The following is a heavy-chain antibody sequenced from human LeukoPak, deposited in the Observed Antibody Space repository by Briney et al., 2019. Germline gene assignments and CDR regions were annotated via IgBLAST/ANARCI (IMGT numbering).Heavy chain of an antibody. CDR3: AKDLADCSSTSCYVDYYYDMDV. CDR1: GFTFSSYA. D-gene: IGHD2-2*01. CDR2: ISGSGGST. V-gene: IGHV3-23*01. J-gene: IGHJ6*02. Sequence: PGGSLRLSCAASGFTFSSYAMSWVRQAPGKGLEWVSAISGSGGSTYYADSVKGRFTISRDNSKNTLYLQMNSLRAEDTAVYYCAKDLADCSSTSCYVDYYYDMDVWGQGTTVTVSS.